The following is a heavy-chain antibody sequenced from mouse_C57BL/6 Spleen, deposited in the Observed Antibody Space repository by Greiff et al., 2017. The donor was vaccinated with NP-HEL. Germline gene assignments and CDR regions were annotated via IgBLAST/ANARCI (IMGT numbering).Heavy chain of an antibody. CDR1: GYTFTDYN. Sequence: EVQLQQSGPELVKPGASVKMSCKASGYTFTDYNMHWVKQSHGKSLEWIGYINPNNGGTSYNQKFKGKATLTVNKSSSTAYMELRSLTSEDSAVYYCARSSYYYGYAMDYWGQGTSVTVSS. V-gene: IGHV1-22*01. D-gene: IGHD1-1*01. CDR3: ARSSYYYGYAMDY. J-gene: IGHJ4*01. CDR2: INPNNGGT.